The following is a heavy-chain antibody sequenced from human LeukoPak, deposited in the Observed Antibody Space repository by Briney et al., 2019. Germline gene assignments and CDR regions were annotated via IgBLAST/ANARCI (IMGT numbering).Heavy chain of an antibody. Sequence: ASVKVSCKASGYTFTGYYMHWVRQAPGQGLEWMGWINPNSGGTNYAQKFQGRVTMTRDTSISTAYMELSRLRSDDTAVYYCARGLYPMVRGVIWFFDLWGRGTLVTVSS. J-gene: IGHJ2*01. CDR2: INPNSGGT. CDR3: ARGLYPMVRGVIWFFDL. D-gene: IGHD3-10*01. CDR1: GYTFTGYY. V-gene: IGHV1-2*02.